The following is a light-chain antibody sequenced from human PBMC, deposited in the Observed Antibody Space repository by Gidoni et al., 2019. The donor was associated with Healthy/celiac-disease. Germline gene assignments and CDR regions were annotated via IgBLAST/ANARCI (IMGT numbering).Light chain of an antibody. J-gene: IGKJ3*01. Sequence: DIVMTQSPDSLAVSLGERATINCKSSKSVLYSSNNKNYLAWYQQKPGQPPKLLIYCASTRESGVPDRFSGSGSGTDFTLTISSLQAEDVAVYYCQQYYSTPRGFTFGPGTKVDIK. CDR3: QQYYSTPRGFT. CDR1: KSVLYSSNNKNY. V-gene: IGKV4-1*01. CDR2: CAS.